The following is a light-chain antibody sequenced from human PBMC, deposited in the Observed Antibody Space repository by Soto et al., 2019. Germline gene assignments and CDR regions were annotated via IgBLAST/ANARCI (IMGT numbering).Light chain of an antibody. CDR3: QHYYPLPYS. V-gene: IGKV4-1*01. CDR1: QSVFHTSYNRNY. Sequence: DIVMTQSPDSLAVSLGERATINCKSSQSVFHTSYNRNYLAWYLQKPGQPPKVLMYWASTRESGVPDRFSGSGSGQGSTPTIPPLQPEDGAVYYCQHYYPLPYSFGRGTKLEIK. J-gene: IGKJ2*03. CDR2: WAS.